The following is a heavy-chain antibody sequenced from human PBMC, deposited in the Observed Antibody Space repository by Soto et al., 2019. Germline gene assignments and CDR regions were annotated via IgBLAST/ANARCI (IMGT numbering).Heavy chain of an antibody. CDR3: ARGVTVGRGPIIIVYYFDY. J-gene: IGHJ4*02. V-gene: IGHV4-4*02. CDR2: IYHTGGT. CDR1: GGSISSDYW. Sequence: SETLSLTCAVSGGSISSDYWWIWVRQAPGKGLEWIGAIYHTGGTNSNPSLESRVTISVDKSKNQFSLRLKSLTAADTAVYYCARGVTVGRGPIIIVYYFDYWGQGTLVTV. D-gene: IGHD3-10*01.